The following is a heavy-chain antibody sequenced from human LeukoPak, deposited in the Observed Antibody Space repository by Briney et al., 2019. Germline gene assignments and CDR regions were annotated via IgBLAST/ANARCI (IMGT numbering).Heavy chain of an antibody. V-gene: IGHV1-18*01. CDR1: GYTFNTYG. Sequence: ASVKVSYKASGYTFNTYGISWVRQAPGQGLEWMGWISTYNGDTSYVQNLQGRVTMTTDTSTSTAYMELTGLRSDDTAVYYCLRDAQRPRLTPDYWGQGTLVTVSS. CDR2: ISTYNGDT. J-gene: IGHJ4*02. D-gene: IGHD6-25*01. CDR3: LRDAQRPRLTPDY.